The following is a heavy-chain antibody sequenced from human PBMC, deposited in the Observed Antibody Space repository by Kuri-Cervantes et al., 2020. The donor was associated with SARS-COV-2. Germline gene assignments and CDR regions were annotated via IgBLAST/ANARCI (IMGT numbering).Heavy chain of an antibody. J-gene: IGHJ6*02. CDR2: IYYSGST. V-gene: IGHV4-59*12. CDR3: ARRPLTGYISGWYYYYGMDV. Sequence: SETLSLTCTVSGASISNYYCSWTRQPPGKGLECFGKIYYSGSTNYNPSLKSRVTISVDTSKNQFSLKLSSVTAADTAVYYCARRPLTGYISGWYYYYGMDVWGQGTMVTVSS. CDR1: GASISNYY. D-gene: IGHD6-19*01.